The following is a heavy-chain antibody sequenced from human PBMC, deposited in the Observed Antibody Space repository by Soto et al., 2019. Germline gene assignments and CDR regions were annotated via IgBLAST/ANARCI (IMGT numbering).Heavy chain of an antibody. Sequence: QVQLVQSGAEVKKPGASVKVSCKASGYTFTSYDINWVRQATGQGLEWMGWMNPNSGNTGYAQKFQGRVTMTRNTSISTAYMELSSLRSEDTAVYYCARGRDYDILTGYYFPYYCYMDVWGKGTTVTVSS. J-gene: IGHJ6*03. CDR1: GYTFTSYD. CDR2: MNPNSGNT. D-gene: IGHD3-9*01. CDR3: ARGRDYDILTGYYFPYYCYMDV. V-gene: IGHV1-8*01.